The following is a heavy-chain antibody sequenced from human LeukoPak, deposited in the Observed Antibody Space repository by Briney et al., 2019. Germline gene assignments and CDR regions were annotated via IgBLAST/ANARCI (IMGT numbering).Heavy chain of an antibody. CDR1: GFAFTYHY. CDR3: VREGEGPLSKDFDY. CDR2: LGPNSTFT. D-gene: IGHD2/OR15-2a*01. V-gene: IGHV1-2*02. J-gene: IGHJ4*02. Sequence: ASVKVSCKSSGFAFTYHYIHWGRQRPGQGPGRVDYLGPNSTFTTSPPAFQGRVTMTRDASISTAYLELTSLTSDDTAVYYCVREGEGPLSKDFDYWGQGTLVTVSS.